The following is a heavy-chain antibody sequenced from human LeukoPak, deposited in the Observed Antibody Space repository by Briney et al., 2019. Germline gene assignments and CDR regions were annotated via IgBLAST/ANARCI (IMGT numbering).Heavy chain of an antibody. Sequence: PGGSLRLSCAPSGFSFNNYAVHWVRQGPGKGLEWVASMSYDGNNRYYGDSVQGRFIISRDRSQNTLYLQMNTLRSDDTAVYYCARVRDGSVRGGFDIWGQGTLVSVSS. CDR3: ARVRDGSVRGGFDI. CDR2: MSYDGNNR. D-gene: IGHD3-10*01. CDR1: GFSFNNYA. J-gene: IGHJ3*02. V-gene: IGHV3-30-3*01.